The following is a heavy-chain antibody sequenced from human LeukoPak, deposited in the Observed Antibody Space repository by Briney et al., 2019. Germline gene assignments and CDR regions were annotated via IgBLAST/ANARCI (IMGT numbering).Heavy chain of an antibody. J-gene: IGHJ4*02. D-gene: IGHD6-19*01. Sequence: GGSLRLSCAASGFTVSSNYMSWVRQAPGKGLECFSVIYSGGSTYYADSVKGRFTISRDNSKNTLYLQMNSLRAEDTAVYYCARSLIAVAGTIYFDYWGQGTLVTVSS. V-gene: IGHV3-66*01. CDR1: GFTVSSNY. CDR2: IYSGGST. CDR3: ARSLIAVAGTIYFDY.